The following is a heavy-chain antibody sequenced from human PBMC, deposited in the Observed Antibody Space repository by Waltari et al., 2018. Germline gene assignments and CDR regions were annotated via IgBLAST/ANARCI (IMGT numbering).Heavy chain of an antibody. D-gene: IGHD2-2*01. CDR1: GGTFSSYA. CDR3: ARQRVVVPAARGWFDP. V-gene: IGHV1-69*01. J-gene: IGHJ5*02. Sequence: QVQLVQSGAEVKKPGSSVKVSCKASGGTFSSYAISWGRQAPGQGLEWKGGIIPIFGTANYAQKFQGRVTITADESTSTAYMELSSLRSEDTAVYYCARQRVVVPAARGWFDPWGQGTLVTVSS. CDR2: IIPIFGTA.